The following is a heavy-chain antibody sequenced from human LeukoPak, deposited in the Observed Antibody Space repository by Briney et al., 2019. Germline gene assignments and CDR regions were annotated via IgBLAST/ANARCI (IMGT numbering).Heavy chain of an antibody. J-gene: IGHJ3*02. V-gene: IGHV3-21*01. CDR2: ISSSSSYI. D-gene: IGHD1-26*01. CDR1: GFTFSSYS. CDR3: ASLELVGVPSKSGAFDI. Sequence: GGSLRLSCAASGFTFSSYSMNWVRQAPGKGLEWVSSISSSSSYIYYADSVKGRFTISRDNAKNSLYLQMNSLRAEDTAVYYCASLELVGVPSKSGAFDIWGQGTMVTVSS.